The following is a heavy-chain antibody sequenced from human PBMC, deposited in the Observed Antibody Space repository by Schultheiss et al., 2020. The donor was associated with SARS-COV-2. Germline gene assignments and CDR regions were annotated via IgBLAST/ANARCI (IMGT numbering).Heavy chain of an antibody. CDR1: GFTFSSYS. D-gene: IGHD2-21*02. J-gene: IGHJ4*02. CDR3: ARSYCGGDCYEGADHFDY. CDR2: ISSSSSYI. V-gene: IGHV3-21*01. Sequence: GESLKISCAASGFTFSSYSMNWVRQAPGKGLEWVSSISSSSSYIYYADSVKGRFTISRDNAKNSLYLQMNSLRAEDTAVYYCARSYCGGDCYEGADHFDYWGQGTLVTVSS.